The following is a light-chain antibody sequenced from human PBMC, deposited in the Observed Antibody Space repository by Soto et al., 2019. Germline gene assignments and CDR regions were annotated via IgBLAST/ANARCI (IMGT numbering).Light chain of an antibody. J-gene: IGLJ2*01. V-gene: IGLV1-40*01. CDR1: SSNIGSKT. CDR3: QSYDSSLSGYVV. CDR2: GNS. Sequence: QSVLTQPPSASGTPGQRVTISCSGGSSNIGSKTINWYQQFPGTAPKLLIYGNSNRPSGVPDRFSGSKSGTSASLAITGLQAEDEADYYCQSYDSSLSGYVVFGGGTKLTVL.